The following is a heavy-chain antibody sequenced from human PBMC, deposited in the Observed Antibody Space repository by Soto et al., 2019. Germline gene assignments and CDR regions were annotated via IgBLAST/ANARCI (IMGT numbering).Heavy chain of an antibody. D-gene: IGHD6-19*01. J-gene: IGHJ4*02. Sequence: AGSLRLSCAASGFTFSSYAMHWVRQAPGKGLEWVAVISYDGSNKYYADSVKGRFTISRDNSKNTLYLQMNSLRAEDTAVYYCATSIAVAGPLYFDYWGQGTLVTVSS. CDR3: ATSIAVAGPLYFDY. CDR1: GFTFSSYA. CDR2: ISYDGSNK. V-gene: IGHV3-30-3*01.